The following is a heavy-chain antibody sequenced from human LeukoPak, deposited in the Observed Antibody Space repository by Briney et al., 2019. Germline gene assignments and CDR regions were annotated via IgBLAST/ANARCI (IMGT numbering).Heavy chain of an antibody. V-gene: IGHV3-74*01. CDR2: INSDGSST. Sequence: PGGSLRLSCAASGFTFSSYWMHWVRQAPGKGLVWVSRINSDGSSTSYADSVKGRFTSSRDNSKNTLYLQMNNLRAEDTAAYYCAKGSFWGQGTLVTVSS. J-gene: IGHJ4*02. D-gene: IGHD3-10*01. CDR1: GFTFSSYW. CDR3: AKGSF.